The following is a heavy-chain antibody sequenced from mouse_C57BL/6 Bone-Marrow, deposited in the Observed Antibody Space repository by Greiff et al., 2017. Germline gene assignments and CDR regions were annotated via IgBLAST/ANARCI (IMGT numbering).Heavy chain of an antibody. CDR2: IDPETGGT. V-gene: IGHV1-15*01. Sequence: QVQLQQSGAELVRPGASVTLSCKASGYTFTDYEMHWVKQTPVHDLEWIGAIDPETGGTAYNQKFKGKAILTADKSSSTAYMELRSMTSEDSAVYYCTRFVLLRGDYWGQGTTLTVSS. D-gene: IGHD1-1*01. CDR1: GYTFTDYE. J-gene: IGHJ2*01. CDR3: TRFVLLRGDY.